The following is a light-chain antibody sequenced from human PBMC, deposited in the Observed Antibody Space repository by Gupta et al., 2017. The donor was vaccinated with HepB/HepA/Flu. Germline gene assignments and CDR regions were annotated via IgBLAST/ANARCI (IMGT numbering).Light chain of an antibody. CDR3: QQYYSLPRT. J-gene: IGKJ1*01. V-gene: IGKV4-1*01. CDR1: QSVLNTYNNKNY. Sequence: DIVMTQSLDSLAVSLGERATINCKSSQSVLNTYNNKNYLTWYQQKPGHPPKVLIYLASTRESGVPDRFSGSGSGTDFTLTISNLQAEDVAVYYCQQYYSLPRTFGQGIKVEIK. CDR2: LAS.